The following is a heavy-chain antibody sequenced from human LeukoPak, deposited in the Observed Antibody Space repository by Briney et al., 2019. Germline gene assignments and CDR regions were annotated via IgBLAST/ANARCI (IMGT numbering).Heavy chain of an antibody. J-gene: IGHJ4*02. CDR1: GHTFTNYG. D-gene: IGHD6-13*01. Sequence: ASVKVSCKASGHTFTNYGITWVRQAPGQGLEWMGWINTYNGKTNYTQKLQGRVTMTTDTSTSTAYMELRSPRSDDTALYYCARGPIAAAGDSWGQGTLVTVSS. V-gene: IGHV1-18*01. CDR2: INTYNGKT. CDR3: ARGPIAAAGDS.